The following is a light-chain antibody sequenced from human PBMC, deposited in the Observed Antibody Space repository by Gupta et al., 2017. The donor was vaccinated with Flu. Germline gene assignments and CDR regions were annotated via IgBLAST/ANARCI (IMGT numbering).Light chain of an antibody. Sequence: QSPLTQPASVSGSPDPSSTTHCTGTSSDVGGYNDVSWDQQDPGKAPKLMIYEVSNRPSGVSNRFSGSNSGDTASLTISGLQAEDEADYYCHSYRSSTLERVFGTGTKVTVL. CDR2: EVS. J-gene: IGLJ1*01. CDR3: HSYRSSTLERV. V-gene: IGLV2-14*01. CDR1: SSDVGGYND.